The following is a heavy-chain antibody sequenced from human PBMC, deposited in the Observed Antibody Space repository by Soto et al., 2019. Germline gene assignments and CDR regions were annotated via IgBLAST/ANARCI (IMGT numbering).Heavy chain of an antibody. CDR2: ISSSSSYI. CDR3: ARELVRSYYFDY. J-gene: IGHJ4*02. Sequence: EVQLVESGGGLVKPGGSLRLSCAASGFTFSSYSMNWVRQAPGKGLEWVSSISSSSSYIYYADSVKGRFTISRDNAKNSLYLQMNSLRADDTAVYDCARELVRSYYFDYWGQGTLVTVSS. V-gene: IGHV3-21*01. D-gene: IGHD2-15*01. CDR1: GFTFSSYS.